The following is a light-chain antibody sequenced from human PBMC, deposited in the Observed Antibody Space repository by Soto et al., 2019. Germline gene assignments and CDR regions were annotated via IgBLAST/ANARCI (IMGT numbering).Light chain of an antibody. CDR3: QVWDSTSDHPVV. J-gene: IGLJ2*01. CDR2: EDG. V-gene: IGLV3-21*02. CDR1: NIGSKS. Sequence: SYELTQPPSVSVAPGQTARITCGGDNIGSKSVHWYQQKPGQAPVLVVYEDGDRPSGIPERFSGSNSGNTATLTISRVEAGDEADYDCQVWDSTSDHPVVFGGGTKVTVL.